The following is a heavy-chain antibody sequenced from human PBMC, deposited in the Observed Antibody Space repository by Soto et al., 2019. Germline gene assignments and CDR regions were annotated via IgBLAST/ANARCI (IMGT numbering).Heavy chain of an antibody. V-gene: IGHV1-69*13. D-gene: IGHD2-15*01. Sequence: SVKVSCKASGGTFSSYAISWVRQAPGQGLEWMGGIIPIFGTANYAQKFQGRVTITADESTSTAYMELSSLRSEDTAVYYCARDDIVVVVAATYGMDVWGQGTTVTVSS. CDR1: GGTFSSYA. J-gene: IGHJ6*02. CDR3: ARDDIVVVVAATYGMDV. CDR2: IIPIFGTA.